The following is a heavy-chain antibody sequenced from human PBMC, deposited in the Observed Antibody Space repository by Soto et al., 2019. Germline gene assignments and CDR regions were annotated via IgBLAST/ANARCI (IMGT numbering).Heavy chain of an antibody. J-gene: IGHJ6*02. CDR2: IFHSGST. Sequence: PSETLSLTCTVSCGSINSGDYYWTWVRQPPGKGLEWIGNIFHSGSTYYTPSLQSRVTISLDTSKNHFSLKLSSATPADTAVYYCARDRYYGSGTYYNFYSGMDVWGQGTTVTVSS. CDR3: ARDRYYGSGTYYNFYSGMDV. CDR1: CGSINSGDYY. D-gene: IGHD3-10*01. V-gene: IGHV4-30-4*01.